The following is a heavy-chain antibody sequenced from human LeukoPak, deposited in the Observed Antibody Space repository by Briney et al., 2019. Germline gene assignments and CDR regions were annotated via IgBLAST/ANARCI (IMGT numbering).Heavy chain of an antibody. CDR3: ARDELVGATVTTQDYYYGMDV. D-gene: IGHD4-17*01. CDR1: GFTFSSYG. J-gene: IGHJ6*02. CDR2: IWYDGSNK. Sequence: GRSLRLSCAASGFTFSSYGMHWVRQAPGKGLEWVAVIWYDGSNKYYADSVKGRFTISRDNSKNTLYLQMNSLRAEDTAVYYCARDELVGATVTTQDYYYGMDVWGQGTTVTVSS. V-gene: IGHV3-33*01.